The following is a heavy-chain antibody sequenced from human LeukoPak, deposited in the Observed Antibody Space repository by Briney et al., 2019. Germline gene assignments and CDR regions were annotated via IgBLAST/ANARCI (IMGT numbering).Heavy chain of an antibody. CDR1: GASVSSGSYY. D-gene: IGHD6-13*01. Sequence: SETHSLTCTVSGASVSSGSYYWGWIRQPPGKGLEWIGSIYYSGSTYYNPSLKSRVTISVDTSKNQFSLKLSSVTAADTAVYYCAIDGSSWYSPASYWYFDIWGHGTMVTVSS. CDR2: IYYSGST. V-gene: IGHV4-39*01. J-gene: IGHJ2*01. CDR3: AIDGSSWYSPASYWYFDI.